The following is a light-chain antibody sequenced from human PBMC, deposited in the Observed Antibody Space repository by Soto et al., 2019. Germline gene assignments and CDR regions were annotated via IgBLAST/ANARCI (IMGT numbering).Light chain of an antibody. CDR2: KAS. CDR3: QRDYSTLAT. V-gene: IGKV1-5*03. J-gene: IGKJ5*01. CDR1: QNIDNW. Sequence: DVQMTQSPSTLSASVGDRVTITCRASQNIDNWLAWYQQKPRKAPKLLIYKASSLESGVPSRFSGSGSGTEFTLTISGLQLEDFATYYCQRDYSTLATFGQGTRLEIK.